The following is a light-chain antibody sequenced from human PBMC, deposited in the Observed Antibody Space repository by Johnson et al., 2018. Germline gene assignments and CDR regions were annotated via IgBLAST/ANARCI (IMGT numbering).Light chain of an antibody. CDR1: SSNIGNNY. V-gene: IGLV1-51*02. CDR2: ENN. CDR3: GTWDSSRSAGNV. Sequence: QSVLTQPPSVSAAPGQKVTISCSGSSSNIGNNYVSWYQQLPGTAPKLLIYENNKRPSGIPDRFSGSKSGTSATLGITALQTGDEAGYYSGTWDSSRSAGNVFGTGTKVTVL. J-gene: IGLJ1*01.